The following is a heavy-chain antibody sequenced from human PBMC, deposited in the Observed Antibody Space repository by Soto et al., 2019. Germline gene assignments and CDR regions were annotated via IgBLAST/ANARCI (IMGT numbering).Heavy chain of an antibody. Sequence: ASLKVSCKASGYTFTSYDINWVRQATGQGLEWMGWMNPNSGNTGYAQKFQGRVTMTRNTSISTAYMELSSLRSEDTAVYYCARMYKTDFWSGATDPYYFDYWGQGTLVTVSS. J-gene: IGHJ4*02. CDR1: GYTFTSYD. D-gene: IGHD3-3*01. CDR3: ARMYKTDFWSGATDPYYFDY. CDR2: MNPNSGNT. V-gene: IGHV1-8*01.